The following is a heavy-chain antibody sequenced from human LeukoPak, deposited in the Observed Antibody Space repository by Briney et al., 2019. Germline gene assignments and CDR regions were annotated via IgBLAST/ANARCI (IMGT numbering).Heavy chain of an antibody. D-gene: IGHD6-13*01. CDR1: GGSISGYY. Sequence: SETLSLTCTVSGGSISGYYWSWIRQPPGKGLEWIGRIYTSGSTNYNPSLKSRVTISVDTSKTQFSLKLSSVTAADTAVYYCARSSRGAAAGFDYWGQGTLVTVSS. V-gene: IGHV4-4*07. CDR2: IYTSGST. CDR3: ARSSRGAAAGFDY. J-gene: IGHJ4*02.